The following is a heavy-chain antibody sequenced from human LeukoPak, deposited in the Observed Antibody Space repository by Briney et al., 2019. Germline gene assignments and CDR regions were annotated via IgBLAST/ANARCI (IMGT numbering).Heavy chain of an antibody. CDR1: GFIFRNYA. D-gene: IGHD3-10*01. Sequence: PGRSLRLACAAAGFIFRNYAIHSVRQAPGKGLEWVATISSSGSHTYYADSVKGRFTISRDNSRTTLDLQMNSLRPEDTAVYYCARDYVVRLGDYMDVWGNGTTVIVSS. J-gene: IGHJ6*03. CDR3: ARDYVVRLGDYMDV. CDR2: ISSSGSHT. V-gene: IGHV3-30*01.